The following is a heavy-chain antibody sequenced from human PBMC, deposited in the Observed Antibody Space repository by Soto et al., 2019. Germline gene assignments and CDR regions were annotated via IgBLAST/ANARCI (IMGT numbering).Heavy chain of an antibody. D-gene: IGHD3-10*01. J-gene: IGHJ4*02. CDR3: ARGRGHFDY. CDR1: GGSFSGYY. Sequence: SETLSLTCAVYGGSFSGYYGSWIRQPPGKGLEWIGEINHSGSTNYNPSLKSRVTISVDTSKNQFSLKLSSVTAADTAVYYCARGRGHFDYWGQGTLVTVSS. V-gene: IGHV4-34*01. CDR2: INHSGST.